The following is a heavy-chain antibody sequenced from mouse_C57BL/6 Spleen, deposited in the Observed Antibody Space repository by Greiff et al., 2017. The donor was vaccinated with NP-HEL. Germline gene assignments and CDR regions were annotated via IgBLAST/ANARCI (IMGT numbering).Heavy chain of an antibody. CDR3: ARDSKGVAMDY. J-gene: IGHJ4*01. CDR1: GFTFSSYG. CDR2: ISSGGSYT. V-gene: IGHV5-6*01. Sequence: EVQVVESGGDLVKPGGSLKLSCAASGFTFSSYGMSWVRQTPDKRLEWVATISSGGSYTYNPDSVKGRFTISRDNAKNTLYLQMSSLKSEDTAMYYCARDSKGVAMDYWGQGTSVTVSS.